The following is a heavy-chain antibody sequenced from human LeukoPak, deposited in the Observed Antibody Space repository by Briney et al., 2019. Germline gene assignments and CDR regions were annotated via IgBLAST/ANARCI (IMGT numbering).Heavy chain of an antibody. CDR2: ISGRSTYM. CDR3: ARDLGDSYGYSYFDY. V-gene: IGHV3-21*01. D-gene: IGHD5-18*01. CDR1: GFTFSSHS. Sequence: GGSLRLSCVASGFTFSSHSIIWIRQAPGMGLEWVSSISGRSTYMYYADSVKGRFTISRDNAKNSLYLQMNSLRAEDTAVYYCARDLGDSYGYSYFDYWGQGTLVTVSS. J-gene: IGHJ4*02.